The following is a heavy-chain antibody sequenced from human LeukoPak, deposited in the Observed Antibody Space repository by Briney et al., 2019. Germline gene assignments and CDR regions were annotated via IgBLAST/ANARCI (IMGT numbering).Heavy chain of an antibody. Sequence: SETLFLTCTVSGGSISSYYWSWIRQPPGKGLEWIGYIYYSGSTNYNPSLKSRVTISVDTSKNQFSLKLSSVTAADTAVYYCASHHSYYDFWSGYSQNWFDPWGQGTLVTVSS. CDR2: IYYSGST. J-gene: IGHJ5*02. CDR1: GGSISSYY. V-gene: IGHV4-59*01. CDR3: ASHHSYYDFWSGYSQNWFDP. D-gene: IGHD3-3*01.